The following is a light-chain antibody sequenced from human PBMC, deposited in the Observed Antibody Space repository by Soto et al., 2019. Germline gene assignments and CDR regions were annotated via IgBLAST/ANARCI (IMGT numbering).Light chain of an antibody. J-gene: IGLJ1*01. CDR3: CSFAGSGTGV. V-gene: IGLV2-23*02. CDR1: SGDIGTYNL. Sequence: QSALTQPASVSGSPGQSIAISCTGTSGDIGTYNLVSWYQQHPGKAPKLMISEVNKRPSGVSDRFSGSKSGDTASLTISGLRTEDEADFYCCSFAGSGTGVFGTGTKHTVL. CDR2: EVN.